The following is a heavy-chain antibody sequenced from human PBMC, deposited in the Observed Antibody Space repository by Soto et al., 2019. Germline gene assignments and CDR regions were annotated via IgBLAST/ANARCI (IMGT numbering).Heavy chain of an antibody. D-gene: IGHD4-17*01. CDR3: ATTLTTTVVTLDY. CDR2: ISYDGSNK. CDR1: GFTFSSYG. V-gene: IGHV3-30*03. J-gene: IGHJ4*02. Sequence: PGGSLRLSCAASGFTFSSYGMHWVRQAPGKGLEWVAVISYDGSNKYYADSVKGRFTISRDNSKNTLYLQMNSLRAEDTAVYYCATTLTTTVVTLDYWGQGTLVTVSS.